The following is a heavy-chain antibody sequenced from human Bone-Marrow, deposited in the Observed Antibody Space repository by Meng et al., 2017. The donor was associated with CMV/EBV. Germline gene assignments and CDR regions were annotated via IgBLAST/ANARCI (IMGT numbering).Heavy chain of an antibody. CDR1: GYIFTGYY. J-gene: IGHJ6*02. V-gene: IGHV1-2*02. CDR2: INPNSGGT. Sequence: ASVKVSCKASGYIFTGYYMHWVRQAPGQGLEWMGWINPNSGGTNFAQKFQGRVTMTRDTSISTAYMELSRLRSDDTAVYYCARDAPDSPYYDFWSGWYYGMDVWGQGTTVTVSS. CDR3: ARDAPDSPYYDFWSGWYYGMDV. D-gene: IGHD3-3*01.